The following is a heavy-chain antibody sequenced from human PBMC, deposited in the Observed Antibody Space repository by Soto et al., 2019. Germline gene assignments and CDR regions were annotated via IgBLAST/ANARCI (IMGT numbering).Heavy chain of an antibody. CDR2: IYWDDDK. V-gene: IGHV2-5*02. D-gene: IGHD6-13*01. Sequence: QITLKESGPTLVKPTQTLTLTCTFSGFSLSTSGVGVGWIRQPPGKALEWLALIYWDDDKRYSPSLNSRLTITKDTFKNQVVLTMTNMDPVDTASYYCAHRIPAPGTLDYWGQGTLVTVSS. J-gene: IGHJ4*02. CDR3: AHRIPAPGTLDY. CDR1: GFSLSTSGVG.